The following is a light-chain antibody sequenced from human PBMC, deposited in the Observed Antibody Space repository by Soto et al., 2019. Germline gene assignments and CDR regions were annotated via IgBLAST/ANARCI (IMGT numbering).Light chain of an antibody. CDR3: QQYTDWPPHT. V-gene: IGKV3-15*01. CDR2: GAS. CDR1: QSVSNN. Sequence: EIVMTQSPATLSVSPGERATLSCRASQSVSNNLAWYQQRHGQAPRLLLYGASTRATGIPARFSGSGSGTEFTLTISSLQAEDFAVYYCQQYTDWPPHTFGQGTKLESK. J-gene: IGKJ2*01.